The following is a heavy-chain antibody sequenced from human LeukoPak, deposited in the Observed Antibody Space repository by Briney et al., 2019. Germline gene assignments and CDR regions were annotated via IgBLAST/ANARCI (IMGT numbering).Heavy chain of an antibody. D-gene: IGHD1-1*01. Sequence: GGSLRLSCVESGFTFGSYGMQWVRQAPGKELEWVAHIRYDGSNKYYADIVKDRFTISRDDSKNTLYLQMNSLRAEDTAVYYCAKDPSHPTVYWGQGTPVTVSS. V-gene: IGHV3-30*02. CDR3: AKDPSHPTVY. CDR2: IRYDGSNK. J-gene: IGHJ4*02. CDR1: GFTFGSYG.